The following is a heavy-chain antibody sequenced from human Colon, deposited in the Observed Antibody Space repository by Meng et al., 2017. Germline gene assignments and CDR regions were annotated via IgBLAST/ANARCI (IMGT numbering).Heavy chain of an antibody. CDR1: GYSLSGYY. CDR2: INADSGGT. J-gene: IGHJ4*02. V-gene: IGHV1-2*06. Sequence: VKLVQSGARGKKPGASVKVSCKASGYSLSGYYMHWVRQVPGQGLEWMGRINADSGGTNYAEKFQGRVTLTRDTSINTAYMEVTSLRSDDTAVYYCAKIHLGDSGLDYWGQGTLVTVSS. D-gene: IGHD6-19*01. CDR3: AKIHLGDSGLDY.